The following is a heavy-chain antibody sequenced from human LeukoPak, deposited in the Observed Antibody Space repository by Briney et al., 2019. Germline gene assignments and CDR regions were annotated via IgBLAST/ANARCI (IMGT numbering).Heavy chain of an antibody. Sequence: GGSLRLSCAASGFTFSTYVMSWVRQAPGKGLEWVSGISGSGGSTYYADSVKGRFTISRDNSKNTLYLQMNSLRAEDTAVYYCAKDRLKLVAAAGTGYNWFDPWGQGTLVTVSS. J-gene: IGHJ5*02. V-gene: IGHV3-23*01. CDR1: GFTFSTYV. CDR2: ISGSGGST. D-gene: IGHD6-13*01. CDR3: AKDRLKLVAAAGTGYNWFDP.